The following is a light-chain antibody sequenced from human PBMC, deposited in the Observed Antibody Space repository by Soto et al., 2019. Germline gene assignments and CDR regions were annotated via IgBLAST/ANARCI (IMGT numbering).Light chain of an antibody. Sequence: HSVLTHPPSVSAAPGQKVTISCSGSRSNIGNNYVSWYQQLPGTAPKLLIYENNKRPSGIPDRFSGSKSGTSATLGITGLQTGDEADYYCGTWDSSLSAVVFGGGTKLTVL. CDR3: GTWDSSLSAVV. CDR1: RSNIGNNY. V-gene: IGLV1-51*02. CDR2: ENN. J-gene: IGLJ2*01.